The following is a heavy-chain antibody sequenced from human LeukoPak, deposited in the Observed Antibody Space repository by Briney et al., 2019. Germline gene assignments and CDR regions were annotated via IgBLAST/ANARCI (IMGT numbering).Heavy chain of an antibody. D-gene: IGHD5-24*01. J-gene: IGHJ5*02. V-gene: IGHV5-51*01. CDR2: IYPGDSDT. CDR3: ARHRVEMATRPHNWFDP. Sequence: GESLKISCKGSGYSFTSYWIGWVRQMPGNGLEWMGIIYPGDSDTRYSPSFQGQVTISADKSISTAYLQWSSLKASDTAMYYCARHRVEMATRPHNWFDPWGQGTLVTVSS. CDR1: GYSFTSYW.